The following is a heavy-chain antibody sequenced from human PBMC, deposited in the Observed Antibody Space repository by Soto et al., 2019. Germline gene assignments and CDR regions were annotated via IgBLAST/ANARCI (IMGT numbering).Heavy chain of an antibody. J-gene: IGHJ5*02. V-gene: IGHV4-31*03. CDR3: AREASDFSNWFDP. Sequence: SETLSLTCTVSGGSISSGGYYWSWIRQHPGKGLEWIGYIYYSGSTYYNPSLKSRVTISVDTSKNQFSLKLSSVTAADTAVYYCAREASDFSNWFDPWGQGTLVTVSS. D-gene: IGHD3-3*01. CDR1: GGSISSGGYY. CDR2: IYYSGST.